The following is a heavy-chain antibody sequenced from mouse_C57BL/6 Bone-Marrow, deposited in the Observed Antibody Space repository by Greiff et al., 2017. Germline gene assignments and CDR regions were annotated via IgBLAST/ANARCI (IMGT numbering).Heavy chain of an antibody. CDR3: ARANSGSFDY. CDR1: GFSLTNYC. J-gene: IGHJ2*01. D-gene: IGHD3-1*01. Sequence: VKLLESGPGLVQPSPSLSITCTVSGFSLTNYCVHWVRQSPGQGLEWLGVIWRGGSTDYNAAFISRLSISKDNSKSQVFFKMNSLQADDTAIYYCARANSGSFDYWGQGTTLTVSS. V-gene: IGHV2-4*02. CDR2: IWRGGST.